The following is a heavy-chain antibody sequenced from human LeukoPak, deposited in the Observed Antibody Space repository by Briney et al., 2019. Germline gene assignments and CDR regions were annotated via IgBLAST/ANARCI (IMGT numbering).Heavy chain of an antibody. CDR2: ISYDGSNK. CDR1: GFTFSSYA. D-gene: IGHD5-12*01. Sequence: GRSLRLSCAASGFTFSSYAMHWVRQAPGKGLEWVAVISYDGSNKYYADSVKGRFTISRDNSKNTLYLQMNSLRAEDTAVYYCARNAGYGYYYYMDVWGKGTTVTISS. J-gene: IGHJ6*03. CDR3: ARNAGYGYYYYMDV. V-gene: IGHV3-30*04.